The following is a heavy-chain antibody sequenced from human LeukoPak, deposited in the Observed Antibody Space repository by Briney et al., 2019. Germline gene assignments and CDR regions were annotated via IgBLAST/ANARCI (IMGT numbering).Heavy chain of an antibody. CDR2: IYVDGRTT. Sequence: GGSLRLSCVVSGFTFSNYWMHWVRQPPGKGLVWVSRIYVDGRTTNYADSVKGRFTISRDNAKNTVYLEMNSLSVEDTATYYCIRDFRSADLWGQGTLVTVTS. J-gene: IGHJ5*02. V-gene: IGHV3-74*01. CDR3: IRDFRSADL. CDR1: GFTFSNYW.